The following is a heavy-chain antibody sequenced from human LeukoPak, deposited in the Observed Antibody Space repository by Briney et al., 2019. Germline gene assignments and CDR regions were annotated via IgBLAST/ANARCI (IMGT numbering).Heavy chain of an antibody. CDR3: SKGMSGYDSFDY. Sequence: TGGSLRLSCAASGFTFSTYGMHWVRQAPGKGLEWVSGISDSGGSTYYADSVKGRFTISRDNSKNTLYLQMNSLSDEDTAVYYCSKGMSGYDSFDYWGRGTLVAVSS. D-gene: IGHD5-12*01. CDR2: ISDSGGST. V-gene: IGHV3-23*01. CDR1: GFTFSTYG. J-gene: IGHJ4*02.